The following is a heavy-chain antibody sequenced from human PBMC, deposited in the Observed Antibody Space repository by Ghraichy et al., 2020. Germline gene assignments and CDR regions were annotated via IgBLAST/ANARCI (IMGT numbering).Heavy chain of an antibody. J-gene: IGHJ3*02. CDR1: GFTFSSYA. D-gene: IGHD5-18*01. CDR2: INGGNT. CDR3: VRESRGYSYADI. V-gene: IGHV3-23*01. Sequence: GGSLRLSCAAAGFTFSSYAMSWLRQAPGEGLEWVSAINGGNTYYADSVKGRFTISSDNSRNTLFLQMNSLRAEDTAIYYCVRESRGYSYADIWGQGTMVTVSS.